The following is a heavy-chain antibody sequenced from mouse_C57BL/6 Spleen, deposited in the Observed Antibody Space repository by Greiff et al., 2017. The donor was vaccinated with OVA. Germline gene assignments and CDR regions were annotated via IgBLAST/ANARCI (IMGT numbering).Heavy chain of an antibody. J-gene: IGHJ1*03. V-gene: IGHV14-4*01. CDR3: ALYGSSYRYFDV. Sequence: VQLKQSGAELVRPGASVKLSCTASGFNIKDDYMHWVKQRPEQGLEWIGWIDPENGDTEYASKFQGKATITADTSSNTAYLQLSSLTSEDTAVYSCALYGSSYRYFDVWGTGTTVTVSS. D-gene: IGHD1-1*01. CDR2: IDPENGDT. CDR1: GFNIKDDY.